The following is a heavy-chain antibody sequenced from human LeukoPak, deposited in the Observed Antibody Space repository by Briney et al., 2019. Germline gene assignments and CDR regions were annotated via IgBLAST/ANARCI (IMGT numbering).Heavy chain of an antibody. V-gene: IGHV2-5*01. Sequence: ESGPTLVNPTQTLTLTCTFSGFSLSTSGVGVGWIRQPPGKALEWLALIYWNDDKRYSPSLKSRLTIAKDTSKNQVVLTMTNMDPVDTATYYCAHIHMATITLDYWGQGTLVTVSS. J-gene: IGHJ4*02. CDR3: AHIHMATITLDY. D-gene: IGHD5-24*01. CDR2: IYWNDDK. CDR1: GFSLSTSGVG.